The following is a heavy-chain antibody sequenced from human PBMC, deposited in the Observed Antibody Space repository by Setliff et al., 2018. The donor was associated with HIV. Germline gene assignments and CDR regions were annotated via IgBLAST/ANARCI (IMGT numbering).Heavy chain of an antibody. J-gene: IGHJ5*02. CDR2: INHSGST. V-gene: IGHV4-34*09. Sequence: SETLSLTCAVYGGSFSDYYWNWIRQPPGKGLEWIGEINHSGSTYYNPSLKSRVTISVDTSKNHFSLKLNSVTAADTAVYYCARAPGPYGDYNWFDPWGQGALVTVSS. CDR1: GGSFSDYY. CDR3: ARAPGPYGDYNWFDP. D-gene: IGHD4-17*01.